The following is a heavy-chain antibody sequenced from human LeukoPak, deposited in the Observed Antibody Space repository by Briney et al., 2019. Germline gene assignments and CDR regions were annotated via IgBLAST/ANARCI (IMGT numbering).Heavy chain of an antibody. J-gene: IGHJ4*02. CDR2: INPSGGST. CDR3: ASEGAYSGSYPPGY. D-gene: IGHD1-26*01. Sequence: ASVKVSCKASGYTFTSYYRHWVRQAPGQGREWMGLINPSGGSTSYAQKFQGRGTMPRDTSTSTVYMELSSLRSEDTAVYYCASEGAYSGSYPPGYWGQGTLVTVSS. CDR1: GYTFTSYY. V-gene: IGHV1-46*01.